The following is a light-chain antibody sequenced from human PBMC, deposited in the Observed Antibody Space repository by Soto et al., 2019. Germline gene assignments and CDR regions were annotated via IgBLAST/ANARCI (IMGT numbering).Light chain of an antibody. J-gene: IGLJ1*01. CDR1: SSDDCGYNY. CDR2: DVS. CDR3: SSYTSSSTPIYV. V-gene: IGLV2-14*01. Sequence: PVLTHPASVSGSPGQPITISSTRTSSDDCGYNYVSWYQQHPGTAPNLMFYDVSNRPSWVSNRFSGSKSGNTASLTISGLQAEDEADYYCSSYTSSSTPIYVFGTGTKVTVL.